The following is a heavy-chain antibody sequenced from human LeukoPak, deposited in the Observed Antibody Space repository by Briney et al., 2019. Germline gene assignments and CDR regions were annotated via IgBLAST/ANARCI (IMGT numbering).Heavy chain of an antibody. CDR3: ARDRDDYVWGSYLYYYMDV. V-gene: IGHV4-39*07. D-gene: IGHD3-16*02. CDR1: GGSISSSSYY. Sequence: PSETLSLTCTVSGGSISSSSYYWGWIRQPPGKGLEWIGGIYYSGSTYYNPSLKSRVTISVDTSKNQFSLKLSSVTAADTAAYYCARDRDDYVWGSYLYYYMDVWGKGTTVTVSS. CDR2: IYYSGST. J-gene: IGHJ6*03.